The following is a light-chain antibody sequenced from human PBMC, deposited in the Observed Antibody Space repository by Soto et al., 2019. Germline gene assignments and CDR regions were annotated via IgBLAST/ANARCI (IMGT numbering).Light chain of an antibody. J-gene: IGKJ5*01. CDR3: QEFNGYPLT. V-gene: IGKV1-9*01. CDR1: QGIGSL. Sequence: DIQMTQSPCSRSASAGGSGTITCRASQGIGSLLAWYQHKPGEGPKLLIYGASTLQSGVPSRFSGSGSGTDFTLTISSLQPEDFATYYCQEFNGYPLTFGQGTRLEIK. CDR2: GAS.